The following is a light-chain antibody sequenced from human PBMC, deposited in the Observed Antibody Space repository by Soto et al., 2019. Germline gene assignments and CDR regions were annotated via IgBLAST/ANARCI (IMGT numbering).Light chain of an antibody. CDR3: SSYAGSNNHVL. J-gene: IGLJ2*01. V-gene: IGLV2-8*01. CDR1: SSDVGGYHY. Sequence: QSVLTQPPSASGSRGRSVTISCTGTSSDVGGYHYVSWYQQHPGKAPKLMIYEVSKRRSGVPERFSGSKSGNTASLTVSGLQAEDEADYYCSSYAGSNNHVLFGGGTQLTVL. CDR2: EVS.